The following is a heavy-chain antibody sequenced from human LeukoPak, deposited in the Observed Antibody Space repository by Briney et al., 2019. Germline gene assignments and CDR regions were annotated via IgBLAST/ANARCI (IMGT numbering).Heavy chain of an antibody. CDR3: AKATSRAARPPFDY. CDR2: ISGSGGST. D-gene: IGHD6-6*01. V-gene: IGHV3-23*01. CDR1: GFTFGNYA. J-gene: IGHJ4*02. Sequence: PGGSLRLSCAASGFTFGNYAMSWVRQAPGKGLEWVSAISGSGGSTYYADSVKGRFTISRDNSKNTLYLQMNSLRAEDTAVYYCAKATSRAARPPFDYWGQGTLVTVSS.